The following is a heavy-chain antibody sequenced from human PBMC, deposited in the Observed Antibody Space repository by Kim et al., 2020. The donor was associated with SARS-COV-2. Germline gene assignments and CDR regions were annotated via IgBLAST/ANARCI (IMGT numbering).Heavy chain of an antibody. CDR2: INHSGST. J-gene: IGHJ4*02. D-gene: IGHD3-10*01. V-gene: IGHV4-34*01. Sequence: SETLSLTXAXYGGSFSGYYWSWIRQPPGKGLEWIGEINHSGSTNYNPSLKSRGTISVNTSKNQFSLTLNSVTAADTAVYYCARVRRITMVRGALDYLGQGTLVTVSS. CDR1: GGSFSGYY. CDR3: ARVRRITMVRGALDY.